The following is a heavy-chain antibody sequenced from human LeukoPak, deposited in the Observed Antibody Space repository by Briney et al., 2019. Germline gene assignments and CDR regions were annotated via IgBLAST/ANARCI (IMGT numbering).Heavy chain of an antibody. Sequence: PSETLSLTCSGSGGSISSGSYYWSWIRQPAGKGLEWIGRIYTSGSTNYNPSLKSRVTISVDTSKNQFSLKLSSVTAADTAVYYCARSVGYSYGCLDYWGQGTLVTVSS. CDR3: ARSVGYSYGCLDY. J-gene: IGHJ4*02. V-gene: IGHV4-61*02. CDR1: GGSISSGSYY. CDR2: IYTSGST. D-gene: IGHD5-18*01.